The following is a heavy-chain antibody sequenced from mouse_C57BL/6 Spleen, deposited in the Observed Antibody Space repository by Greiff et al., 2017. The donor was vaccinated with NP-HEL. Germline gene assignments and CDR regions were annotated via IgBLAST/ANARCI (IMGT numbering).Heavy chain of an antibody. CDR3: ARETTVDYFDY. CDR1: GFTFSSYA. D-gene: IGHD1-1*01. J-gene: IGHJ2*01. CDR2: ISDGGSYT. Sequence: EVKVVESGGGLVKPGGSLKLSCAASGFTFSSYAMSWVRQTPEKRLEWVATISDGGSYTYYPDNVKGRFTISRDNAKNNLYLQMSHLKSEDTAMYYCARETTVDYFDYWGQGTTLTVSS. V-gene: IGHV5-4*01.